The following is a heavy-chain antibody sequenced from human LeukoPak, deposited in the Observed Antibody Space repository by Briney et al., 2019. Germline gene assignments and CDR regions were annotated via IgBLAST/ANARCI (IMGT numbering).Heavy chain of an antibody. J-gene: IGHJ4*02. D-gene: IGHD6-13*01. CDR1: GDSISYYY. CDR2: ISTSGTT. Sequence: SETLSLTCTVSGDSISYYYWSWIRQPAGKGLEWVGRISTSGTTNYNPSLKSRVTMSVDTSKNQFSLKLSSVTAADTAVYYCARDVVAAAGTWDYWGQGTLVTVSS. V-gene: IGHV4-4*07. CDR3: ARDVVAAAGTWDY.